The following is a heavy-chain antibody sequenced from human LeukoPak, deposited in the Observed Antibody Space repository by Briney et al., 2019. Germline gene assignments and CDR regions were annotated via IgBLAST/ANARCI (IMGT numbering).Heavy chain of an antibody. Sequence: PGGSLRLSCAASGFTFSSYWIHWVRQAPGKGLVWVSRINSDGSTTSYADSVKGRFTISRDNARNSLYLQMDNLRAEDTGVYYCARDFYDGFALDYWGQGTLVTVSS. V-gene: IGHV3-74*01. CDR2: INSDGSTT. CDR3: ARDFYDGFALDY. J-gene: IGHJ4*02. D-gene: IGHD2/OR15-2a*01. CDR1: GFTFSSYW.